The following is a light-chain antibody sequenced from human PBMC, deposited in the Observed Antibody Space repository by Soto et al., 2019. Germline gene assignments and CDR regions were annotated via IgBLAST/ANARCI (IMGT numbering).Light chain of an antibody. Sequence: QSVLTQPPSVSEAPRQRVTISCSGSSSNIGNNPVNWFQQLPGTAPKLLIYSDNQRPSGVPARFSGSRSGTSASLAISGLRSEDEADYYCASWDDSLNGYVFGTGTKVTVL. CDR3: ASWDDSLNGYV. V-gene: IGLV1-36*01. J-gene: IGLJ1*01. CDR1: SSNIGNNP. CDR2: SDN.